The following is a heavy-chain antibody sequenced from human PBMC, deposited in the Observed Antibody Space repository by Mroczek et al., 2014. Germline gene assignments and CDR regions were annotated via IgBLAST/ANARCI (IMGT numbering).Heavy chain of an antibody. Sequence: VQLVQSGAEVKKPGASVKVSCKASGYTFTGYYMHWVRQAPGQGLEWMGWINPNSGGTNYAQKFQGRVTMTRDTSISTAYMELSRLRSDDTAVYYCARDRIMVYAPQNDAFDIWGQGTMVTVSS. V-gene: IGHV1-2*02. J-gene: IGHJ3*02. CDR1: GYTFTGYY. CDR2: INPNSGGT. CDR3: ARDRIMVYAPQNDAFDI. D-gene: IGHD2-8*01.